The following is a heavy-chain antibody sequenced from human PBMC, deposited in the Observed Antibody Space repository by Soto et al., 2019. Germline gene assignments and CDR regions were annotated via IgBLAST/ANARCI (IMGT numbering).Heavy chain of an antibody. CDR1: GYTFTGYY. CDR3: ARRGYSGYAYYYGMAV. CDR2: INPNSGGT. D-gene: IGHD5-12*01. J-gene: IGHJ6*02. Sequence: ASVKVSCKASGYTFTGYYMHWVRQAPGQGLEWMGWINPNSGGTNYAQKFQGRVTMTRDTSISTAYMELSRLRSDDTAVYYCARRGYSGYAYYYGMAVWGQGTKVTVSS. V-gene: IGHV1-2*02.